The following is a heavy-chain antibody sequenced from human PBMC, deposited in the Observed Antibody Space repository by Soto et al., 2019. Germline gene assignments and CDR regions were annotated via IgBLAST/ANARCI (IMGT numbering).Heavy chain of an antibody. CDR2: ISAYNGNT. Sequence: QVQLVQSGAEVKKPGASVKVSCKASGYTFTSYGISWVRQAPGQGLEWMGWISAYNGNTNYAQKLQGRVTMTTDTSTSTAYMELRSLRSDDTAVYYSARERIAVAGTLPRKGPMDYWGQGTLVTVSS. J-gene: IGHJ4*02. D-gene: IGHD6-19*01. V-gene: IGHV1-18*04. CDR3: ARERIAVAGTLPRKGPMDY. CDR1: GYTFTSYG.